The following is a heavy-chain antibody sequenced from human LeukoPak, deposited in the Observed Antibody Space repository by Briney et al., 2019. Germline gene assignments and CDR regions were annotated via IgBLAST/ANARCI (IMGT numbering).Heavy chain of an antibody. J-gene: IGHJ6*03. Sequence: LRLSCAASGFTFSDYYMSWIRQAPGKGLEWCGYIYYSGSTNYNPSLKSRVTISVDTSKNQFSLKLSSVAAAAAAVYSCVRESYYYYMDVWGKGTTVTVSS. CDR3: VRESYYYYMDV. CDR1: GFTFSDYY. CDR2: IYYSGST. V-gene: IGHV4-59*01.